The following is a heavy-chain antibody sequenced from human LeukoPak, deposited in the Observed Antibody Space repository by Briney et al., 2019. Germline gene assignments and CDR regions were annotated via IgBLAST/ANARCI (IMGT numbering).Heavy chain of an antibody. Sequence: GGSLRLSCAASGFTFSSYAMSWVRQAPGKGLEWVSAISGSGGSTHYADSVKGRFTISRDNSKNTLYLQMNSLRAEDTAVYYCARRGYYYDSSGYFWWAAFDIWGQGTMVTVSS. V-gene: IGHV3-23*01. CDR3: ARRGYYYDSSGYFWWAAFDI. D-gene: IGHD3-22*01. J-gene: IGHJ3*02. CDR1: GFTFSSYA. CDR2: ISGSGGST.